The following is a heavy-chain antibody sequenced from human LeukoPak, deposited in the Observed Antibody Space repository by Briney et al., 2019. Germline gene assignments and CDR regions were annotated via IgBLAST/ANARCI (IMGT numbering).Heavy chain of an antibody. Sequence: GGSLRLSCAASGFTFTSYAMYWVRQAPGKGLEWVALISHDGGNSYYTDSVKGRFTISRDNSRNTMHLQVNSLRAEDTAVYYCADLHDSSGYHTRGYWGQGTLVTVSS. CDR2: ISHDGGNS. D-gene: IGHD3-22*01. CDR1: GFTFTSYA. CDR3: ADLHDSSGYHTRGY. V-gene: IGHV3-30-3*01. J-gene: IGHJ4*02.